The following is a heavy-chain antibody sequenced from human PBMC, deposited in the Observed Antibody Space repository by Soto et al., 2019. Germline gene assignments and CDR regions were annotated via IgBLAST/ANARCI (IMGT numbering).Heavy chain of an antibody. D-gene: IGHD3-10*01. J-gene: IGHJ5*02. Sequence: GGSLRLSCAASGFTFSDYYMSWIRQAPGKGLEWVSYISSSGSTIYYANSVKGRFTISRDNAKNALYLQMNSLRAEDTAVYYCARVRITMVRGEVGGSNWLAPWGKGTLVTV. V-gene: IGHV3-11*01. CDR1: GFTFSDYY. CDR3: ARVRITMVRGEVGGSNWLAP. CDR2: ISSSGSTI.